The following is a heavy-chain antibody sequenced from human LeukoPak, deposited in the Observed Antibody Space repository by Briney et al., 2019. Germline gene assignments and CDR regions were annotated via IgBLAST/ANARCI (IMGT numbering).Heavy chain of an antibody. CDR2: ISAGNGNT. CDR1: GYTFTSYA. V-gene: IGHV1-3*01. J-gene: IGHJ4*02. Sequence: ASVKVSCKASGYTFTSYAMHWVRQAPGQRLEWMGWISAGNGNTKYSQEFQGRVTITRDTSAYTAYMELSSLRSEDTAVYYCARQQRGYSDYDFWGRGTLVTVSS. CDR3: ARQQRGYSDYDF. D-gene: IGHD5-12*01.